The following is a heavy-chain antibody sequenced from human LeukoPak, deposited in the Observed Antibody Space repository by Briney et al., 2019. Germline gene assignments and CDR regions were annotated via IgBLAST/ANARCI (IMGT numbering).Heavy chain of an antibody. V-gene: IGHV3-23*01. D-gene: IGHD3-3*01. CDR1: GFTFSNYA. CDR3: AIFGDPTFDY. Sequence: GGSLRLSCATSGFTFSNYAMSWVRQAPGKGLEWVSGISGGGDNAHYADSVKGRFTISRDNSKSTLYLQMNSLRAEDTAVYYCAIFGDPTFDYWGQGTLVTVSS. CDR2: ISGGGDNA. J-gene: IGHJ4*02.